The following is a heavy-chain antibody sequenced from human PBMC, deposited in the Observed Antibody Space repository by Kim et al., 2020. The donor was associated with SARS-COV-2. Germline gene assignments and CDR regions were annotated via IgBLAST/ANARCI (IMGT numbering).Heavy chain of an antibody. CDR1: GGSISSSSYY. CDR2: IYYSGST. CDR3: ERHGGIAARGLYGMDV. D-gene: IGHD6-6*01. V-gene: IGHV4-39*01. Sequence: SETLSLTCTVSGGSISSSSYYWGWIRQPPGKGLEWIGSIYYSGSTYYNPSLKSRVTISVDTSKNQFSLKLSSVTAADTAVYYCERHGGIAARGLYGMDVWGQGTTVTVSS. J-gene: IGHJ6*02.